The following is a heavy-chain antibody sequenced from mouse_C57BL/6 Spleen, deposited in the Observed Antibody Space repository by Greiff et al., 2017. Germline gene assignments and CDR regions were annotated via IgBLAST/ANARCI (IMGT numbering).Heavy chain of an antibody. Sequence: EVQLQQSGPELVKPGASVKISCKASGYSFTGYYMNWVKQSPEKSLEWIGEINPSTGGTTYNQKFKAKATLTVDKSSSTAYMQLKSLTSEDSAVYYCARWAHYGTTGAWFAYWGQGTLVTVSA. CDR1: GYSFTGYY. CDR2: INPSTGGT. CDR3: ARWAHYGTTGAWFAY. V-gene: IGHV1-42*01. J-gene: IGHJ3*01. D-gene: IGHD1-1*01.